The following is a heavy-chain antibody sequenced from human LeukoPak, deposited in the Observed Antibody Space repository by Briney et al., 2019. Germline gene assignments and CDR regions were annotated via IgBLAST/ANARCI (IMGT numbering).Heavy chain of an antibody. V-gene: IGHV1-2*02. CDR3: ARGADAEYFQH. CDR1: GYTFTGYY. J-gene: IGHJ1*01. Sequence: GASVKVSCKASGYTFTGYYIHWVRPAPGQGLEWMGWVNPNSGDTSYAQKFQGRVTMTRDTSISTAYMDLSSLRSDDTAVYYSARGADAEYFQHWGQGTLVTVSS. CDR2: VNPNSGDT.